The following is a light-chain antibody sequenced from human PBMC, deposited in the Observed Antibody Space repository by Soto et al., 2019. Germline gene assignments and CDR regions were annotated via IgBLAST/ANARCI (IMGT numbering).Light chain of an antibody. V-gene: IGKV1-27*01. CDR1: QGINNF. CDR2: AAS. CDR3: QKYDSVPLT. J-gene: IGKJ4*01. Sequence: DIQMTQSPSSLSASVGDRVTITCRASQGINNFVAWYQQKPGEVPKLLIYAASTLQSGVPSRFSGSGFGTDLVLSLSSLEAEDGPTYYYQKYDSVPLTFGGGNRVEIK.